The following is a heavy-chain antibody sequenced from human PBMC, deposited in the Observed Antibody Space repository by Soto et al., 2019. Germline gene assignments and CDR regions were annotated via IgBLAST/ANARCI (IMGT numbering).Heavy chain of an antibody. V-gene: IGHV1-2*02. CDR3: ACDGLKNFGLVYEGHWVDT. CDR2: INPNSGGT. CDR1: GYTFTGYY. Sequence: EASVKVSCKASGYTFTGYYMHWVRQAPGQGLEWMGWINPNSGGTNYAQKFQGRVTMTRDTSISTAYMELSRLRSDDTAGYYCACDGLKNFGLVYEGHWVDTWGHGTLVTFTS. D-gene: IGHD3-3*01. J-gene: IGHJ5*01.